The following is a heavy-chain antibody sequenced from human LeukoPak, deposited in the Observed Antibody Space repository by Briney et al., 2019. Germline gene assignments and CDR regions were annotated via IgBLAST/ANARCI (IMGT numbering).Heavy chain of an antibody. V-gene: IGHV3-43*02. Sequence: PGGSLRLSCAASGFTFDDFSMHWVRQAPGKGLEWVSLITGGGSTRYYADSVRGRFTVSRDNIKNSLYLQMNSLRTEDTALYYCAKANPCDSRGQGTLVTVSS. CDR1: GFTFDDFS. CDR2: ITGGGSTR. CDR3: AKANPCDS. J-gene: IGHJ4*02.